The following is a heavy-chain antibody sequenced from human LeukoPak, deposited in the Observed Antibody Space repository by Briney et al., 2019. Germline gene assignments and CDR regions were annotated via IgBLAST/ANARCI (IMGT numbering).Heavy chain of an antibody. V-gene: IGHV3-23*01. Sequence: GGSLRLSCAASGFTFSSYGMHWVRQAPGKGLEWVSAISGSGGSTYYADSVKGRFTISRDNSKNTLYLQMNSLRAEDTAVYYCAKDAEAYCGGDCYWGYFDLWGRGTLVTVSS. J-gene: IGHJ2*01. CDR1: GFTFSSYG. CDR2: ISGSGGST. CDR3: AKDAEAYCGGDCYWGYFDL. D-gene: IGHD2-21*01.